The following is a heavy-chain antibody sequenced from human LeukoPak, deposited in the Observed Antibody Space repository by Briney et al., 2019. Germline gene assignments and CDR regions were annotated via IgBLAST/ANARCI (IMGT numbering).Heavy chain of an antibody. CDR2: INHSGST. CDR3: ARSRFLEWLLYIRNFDY. Sequence: PSETLSLTCTVSGGSISSSSYYWSWIRQPPGKGLEWIGEINHSGSTNYNPSLKSRVTISVDTSKNQFSLKLSSVTAADTAVYYCARSRFLEWLLYIRNFDYWGQGTLVTVSS. V-gene: IGHV4-39*07. CDR1: GGSISSSSYY. J-gene: IGHJ4*02. D-gene: IGHD3-3*01.